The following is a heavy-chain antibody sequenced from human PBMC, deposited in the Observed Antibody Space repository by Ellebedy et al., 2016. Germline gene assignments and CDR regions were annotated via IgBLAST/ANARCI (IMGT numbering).Heavy chain of an antibody. D-gene: IGHD6-19*01. CDR2: ISYDGSNK. CDR1: GFTFSSYA. J-gene: IGHJ4*02. V-gene: IGHV3-30-3*01. Sequence: GESLKISCAASGFTFSSYAMHWVRQAPGKGLEWVAVISYDGSNKYYADSVKGRFTISRDNSKNTLYLQMNSLRAEDTAVYYCARDQRLGYYFDYWGQGTLVTVSS. CDR3: ARDQRLGYYFDY.